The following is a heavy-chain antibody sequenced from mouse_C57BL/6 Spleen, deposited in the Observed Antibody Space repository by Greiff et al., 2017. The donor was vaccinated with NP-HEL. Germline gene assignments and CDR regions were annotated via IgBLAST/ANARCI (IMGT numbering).Heavy chain of an antibody. CDR2: IYPGDGDT. V-gene: IGHV1-82*01. D-gene: IGHD2-5*01. J-gene: IGHJ2*01. CDR1: GYAFSSSW. Sequence: VQLQQSGPELVKPGASVKISCKASGYAFSSSWMNWVKQRPGQGLEWIGRIYPGDGDTNYNGKFKGKATLTADKSSSTAYMQLSSLTSEDSAVYFCARLNSNYGGGFDYWGQGTTLTVSS. CDR3: ARLNSNYGGGFDY.